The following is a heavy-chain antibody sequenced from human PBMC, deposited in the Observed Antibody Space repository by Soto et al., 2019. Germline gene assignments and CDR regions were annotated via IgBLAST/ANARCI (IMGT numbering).Heavy chain of an antibody. J-gene: IGHJ5*02. CDR1: GGTFSSYA. D-gene: IGHD2-8*01. V-gene: IGHV1-69*13. CDR3: ARDLGSGVYNWFDP. Sequence: SVKVSCKASGGTFSSYAISWVRQAPGQGLEWMGGIIPIFGTANYAQKFQGRVTITADESTSTAYMELSSLRSEDTAVYYCARDLGSGVYNWFDPWGQGTLVSVSS. CDR2: IIPIFGTA.